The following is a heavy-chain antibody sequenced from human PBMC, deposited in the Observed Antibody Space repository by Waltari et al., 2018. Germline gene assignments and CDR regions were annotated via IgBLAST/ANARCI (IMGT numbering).Heavy chain of an antibody. CDR3: ARDSTYYYGSSDTLDY. D-gene: IGHD3-22*01. CDR1: GYASHGYW. Sequence: QVQLVLSGAWVTKPRASVKASCRASGYASHGYWMPWVGQSPGQGREGMGWINPNSGDTNNAQKFQCRVTMNRDTSISADYMELSRLRSDDTAVYYCARDSTYYYGSSDTLDYWGQGTLVTVSS. CDR2: INPNSGDT. V-gene: IGHV1-2*02. J-gene: IGHJ4*02.